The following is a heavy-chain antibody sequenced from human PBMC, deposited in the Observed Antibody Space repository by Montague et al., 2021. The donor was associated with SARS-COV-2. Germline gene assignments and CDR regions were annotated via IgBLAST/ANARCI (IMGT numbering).Heavy chain of an antibody. CDR2: IYDSGST. Sequence: SETLSLTCTVSGGSVRSYYWSWIRHPQGTGLEWIWYIYDSGSTNYNPSLKSRVTISVDTSKNQFSLKLSSVTAAATAVYYCARENTVTTFGGPYYFDSWGQGTLVTVSA. D-gene: IGHD4-17*01. CDR1: GGSVRSYY. V-gene: IGHV4-59*02. J-gene: IGHJ4*02. CDR3: ARENTVTTFGGPYYFDS.